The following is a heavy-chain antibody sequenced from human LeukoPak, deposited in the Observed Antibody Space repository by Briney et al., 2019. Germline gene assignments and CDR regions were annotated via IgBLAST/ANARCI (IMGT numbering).Heavy chain of an antibody. Sequence: ASVRVSCKASGYTFISYNINWVRQATGQGLEWMGWLNPRSGNAVYLQKFQGRLTITRDTSTDTVYMDLSSLTAEDTAVYYCARGIPLGYCTYGVCYPPYYFDFWGQGTLVTASS. V-gene: IGHV1-8*03. CDR1: GYTFISYN. J-gene: IGHJ4*02. CDR2: LNPRSGNA. CDR3: ARGIPLGYCTYGVCYPPYYFDF. D-gene: IGHD2-8*01.